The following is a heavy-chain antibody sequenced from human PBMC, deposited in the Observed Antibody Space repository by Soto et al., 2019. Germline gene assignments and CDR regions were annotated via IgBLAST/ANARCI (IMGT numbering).Heavy chain of an antibody. V-gene: IGHV3-30-3*01. Sequence: QVQLVESGGGVVQPGRSLRLSCAASGFTFSIHAMHWVRQAPGKGLEWVAVISYDGNNIVYADSGKGRFTISRDNSENTLSLQMNRLREEDTGVYYCAGRDSYGGPNNCGMDVWGQGTTVTV. CDR1: GFTFSIHA. CDR2: ISYDGNNI. CDR3: AGRDSYGGPNNCGMDV. D-gene: IGHD5-18*01. J-gene: IGHJ6*02.